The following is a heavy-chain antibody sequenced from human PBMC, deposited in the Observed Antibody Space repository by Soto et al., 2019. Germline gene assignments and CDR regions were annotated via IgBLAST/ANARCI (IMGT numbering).Heavy chain of an antibody. J-gene: IGHJ3*02. CDR1: GFTFNTYW. V-gene: IGHV3-7*04. Sequence: QPGGSLRLSCAASGFTFNTYWMSWVRQAPGRGLEWLANIKPDGSEKWYADSVKGRFTISRDNAKNSLYLQMNSLRAEDTAVYFCARGDYYDSSGPFSDAFDIWGQGTMVTVSS. D-gene: IGHD3-22*01. CDR2: IKPDGSEK. CDR3: ARGDYYDSSGPFSDAFDI.